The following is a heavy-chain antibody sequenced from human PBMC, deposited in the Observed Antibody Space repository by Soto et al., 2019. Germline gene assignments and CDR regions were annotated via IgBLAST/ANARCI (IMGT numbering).Heavy chain of an antibody. CDR1: GFTFSSYS. Sequence: GGSLRLSCAASGFTFSSYSMNWVRQAPGKGLEWVSSISSSSSYIYYADSVKGRFTISRDNAKNTLYLQMNSPRPEDTAVYYCARYCIGGACYSASIDYWGQGTQVTVS. V-gene: IGHV3-21*01. J-gene: IGHJ4*02. D-gene: IGHD2-15*01. CDR3: ARYCIGGACYSASIDY. CDR2: ISSSSSYI.